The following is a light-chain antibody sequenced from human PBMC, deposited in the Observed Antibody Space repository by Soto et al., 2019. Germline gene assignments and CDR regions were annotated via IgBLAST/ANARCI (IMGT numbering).Light chain of an antibody. CDR3: QQYNTYSPT. Sequence: DIQMTQSPSTLSAFVGDRVTITCRASQSISSWLAWYQQKPGKAPNLLIYKASSLESGVPSRFRGSGSGTEFTLTISSLQPDDFATYYCQQYNTYSPTFGQGTKVEIK. J-gene: IGKJ1*01. V-gene: IGKV1-5*03. CDR1: QSISSW. CDR2: KAS.